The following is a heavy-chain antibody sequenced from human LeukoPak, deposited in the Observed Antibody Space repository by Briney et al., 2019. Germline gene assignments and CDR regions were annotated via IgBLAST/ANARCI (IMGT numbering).Heavy chain of an antibody. J-gene: IGHJ6*02. CDR2: ISSSSSYI. D-gene: IGHD3-10*01. Sequence: PGGSLRLSCAASGFTFSSYSMTWVRQAPGKGLEWVSSISSSSSYIYYADSVKGRFTISRDNAKNSLYLQMNSLRAEDTAVYYCARKYYYGSGSYYNSLNYYYGMDVWGQGTTVTVSS. V-gene: IGHV3-21*01. CDR3: ARKYYYGSGSYYNSLNYYYGMDV. CDR1: GFTFSSYS.